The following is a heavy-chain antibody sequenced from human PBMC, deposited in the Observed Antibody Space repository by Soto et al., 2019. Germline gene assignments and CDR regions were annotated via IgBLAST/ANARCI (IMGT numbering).Heavy chain of an antibody. CDR1: GFTFSSYG. J-gene: IGHJ6*02. CDR3: ARDYASNPYYYYGMDV. CDR2: IWYDGSNK. D-gene: IGHD3-16*01. Sequence: GASVKVSCAASGFTFSSYGMHWVRQAPGKGLEWVAVIWYDGSNKYYADSVKGRFTISRDNSKNTLYLQMNSLRAEDTAVYYCARDYASNPYYYYGMDVWGQGTTVTVSS. V-gene: IGHV3-33*01.